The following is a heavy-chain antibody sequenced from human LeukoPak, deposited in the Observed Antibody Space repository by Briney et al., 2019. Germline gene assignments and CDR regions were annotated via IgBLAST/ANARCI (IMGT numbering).Heavy chain of an antibody. Sequence: SETLSLTCTVSGGSISSSYYYWGWIRQPPGKGLEWIGSIYYSGSTYYNPSLKSRVTISADTSKNQFSLKLSSVTAPDTAVYYCVRQPDRFSEFDYWGQGTLVTVSS. CDR3: VRQPDRFSEFDY. CDR1: GGSISSSYYY. V-gene: IGHV4-39*01. D-gene: IGHD3-16*02. J-gene: IGHJ4*02. CDR2: IYYSGST.